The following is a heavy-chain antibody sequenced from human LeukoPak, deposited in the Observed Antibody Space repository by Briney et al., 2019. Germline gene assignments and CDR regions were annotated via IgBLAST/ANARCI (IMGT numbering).Heavy chain of an antibody. Sequence: ASVKVSCKASGYTFTSYGISWVRQAPGQGLEWMGWISAYNGNTNYAQKLQGRVTMTTDTSTSTAYMELRSLRSDDTAVYYCARDGPVSMIVVVSNWFDPWGQGTLVTVSS. CDR1: GYTFTSYG. D-gene: IGHD3-22*01. CDR2: ISAYNGNT. CDR3: ARDGPVSMIVVVSNWFDP. J-gene: IGHJ5*02. V-gene: IGHV1-18*01.